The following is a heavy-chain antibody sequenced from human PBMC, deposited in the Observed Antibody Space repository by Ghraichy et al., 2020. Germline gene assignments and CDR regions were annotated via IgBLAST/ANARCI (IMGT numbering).Heavy chain of an antibody. V-gene: IGHV3-23*01. CDR2: ISGPGGST. CDR3: AKELYGDSPPAYFQH. Sequence: GGSLRLSCAASGFTFRSYAMSWVRQAPGKGLEWVSVISGPGGSTFYADSVKGRFTVSRDNSKNTLHLQMNSLRAEDAAVYYCAKELYGDSPPAYFQHWGQGTLVTVSS. CDR1: GFTFRSYA. J-gene: IGHJ1*01. D-gene: IGHD4-17*01.